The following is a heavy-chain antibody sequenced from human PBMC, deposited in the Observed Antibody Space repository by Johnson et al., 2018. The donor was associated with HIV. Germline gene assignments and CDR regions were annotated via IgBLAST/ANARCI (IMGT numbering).Heavy chain of an antibody. Sequence: VQLVESGGGVVRPGGFLRLSCAASGFTFDDHGMSWVRQAPGKGLEWISGINWNGGNRGYADSVKGQFIISRDNGKNSLYLQMNSLRAEDTALYYCARGVGATTVAAFDIWGQGTMVTVYS. V-gene: IGHV3-20*04. J-gene: IGHJ3*02. D-gene: IGHD1-26*01. CDR1: GFTFDDHG. CDR2: INWNGGNR. CDR3: ARGVGATTVAAFDI.